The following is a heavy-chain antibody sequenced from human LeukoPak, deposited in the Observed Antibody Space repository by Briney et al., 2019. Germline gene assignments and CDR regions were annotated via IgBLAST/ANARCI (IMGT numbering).Heavy chain of an antibody. Sequence: PGGSLRLSCAASGFTFSDHHMDWVRQAPGEGLEWVARIRNKASRYTTEYAASVKGRFTISRDDSENSLYLQMDSLKTEDTAVYYCARSPLGIAPFDYWGQGTLVTVSS. J-gene: IGHJ4*02. D-gene: IGHD7-27*01. CDR3: ARSPLGIAPFDY. CDR1: GFTFSDHH. V-gene: IGHV3-72*01. CDR2: IRNKASRYTT.